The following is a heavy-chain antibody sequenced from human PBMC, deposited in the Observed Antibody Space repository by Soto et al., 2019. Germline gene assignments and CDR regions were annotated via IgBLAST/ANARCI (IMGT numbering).Heavy chain of an antibody. CDR3: AKDQQTLYESGDHFSPFDS. J-gene: IGHJ4*02. Sequence: GSLRLSCAASGFTFSSYGMSWVRQAPGKGPEWVSSVDDSGGRTFYPDSVKGRFTVSRDNSRDTLDLQMNSLRAEDTAVYYCAKDQQTLYESGDHFSPFDSWGQGTLVTVSS. V-gene: IGHV3-23*01. CDR1: GFTFSSYG. D-gene: IGHD3-22*01. CDR2: VDDSGGRT.